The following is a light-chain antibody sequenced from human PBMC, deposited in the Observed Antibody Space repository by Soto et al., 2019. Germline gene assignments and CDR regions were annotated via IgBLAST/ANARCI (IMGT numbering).Light chain of an antibody. CDR2: RND. CDR1: SSNIGRNY. Sequence: QSVLTQPPSASGTPGQRVTISCSGSSSNIGRNYVYWYQQLPGTAPKLLIYRNDQRPSGVPDRLSGSKSGTSASLAISGLRSEDEADYYCAAWDDSLSGLYVFGTGTKFTVL. CDR3: AAWDDSLSGLYV. V-gene: IGLV1-47*01. J-gene: IGLJ1*01.